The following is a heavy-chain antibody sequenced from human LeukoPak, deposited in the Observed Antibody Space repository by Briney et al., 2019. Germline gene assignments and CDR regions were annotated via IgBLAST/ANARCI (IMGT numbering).Heavy chain of an antibody. CDR3: AKDRRPTVSGGYFDL. V-gene: IGHV3-30*04. CDR1: GFTFSSYA. J-gene: IGHJ2*01. Sequence: GGSLRLSCAASGFTFSSYAMHWVRQAPGKGLEWVAVISYDGSNKYYADSVKGRFTISRDNSKNTLYLQMNSLRAEDTALYYCAKDRRPTVSGGYFDLWGRGTLVIVSS. D-gene: IGHD3-10*01. CDR2: ISYDGSNK.